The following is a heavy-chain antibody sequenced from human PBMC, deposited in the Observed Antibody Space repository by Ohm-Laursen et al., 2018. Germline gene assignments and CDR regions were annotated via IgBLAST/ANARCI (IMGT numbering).Heavy chain of an antibody. CDR2: INHSGST. V-gene: IGHV4-34*01. Sequence: GTLSLTCAVYGGSFSGYYWSWIRQPPGKGLEWIGEINHSGSTNYNPSLKSRVTISVDTSKNQFSLKLSSVTAADTAVYYCARDLGSYGYYYYYYGMDVWGQGTTVTVSS. J-gene: IGHJ6*02. D-gene: IGHD5-18*01. CDR1: GGSFSGYY. CDR3: ARDLGSYGYYYYYYGMDV.